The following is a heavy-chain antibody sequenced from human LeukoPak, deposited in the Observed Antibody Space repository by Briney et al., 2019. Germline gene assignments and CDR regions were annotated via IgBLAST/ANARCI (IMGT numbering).Heavy chain of an antibody. CDR3: AAGLLTSFADPYYYYGMDV. CDR2: ISAYNGNT. D-gene: IGHD3-3*01. Sequence: ASVKVSCKASGYTFTSYGISWVRQAPGQGLEWMGWISAYNGNTNYAQKLQGRVTMTTDTSTSTAYMELRSLRSDDTAVYYCAAGLLTSFADPYYYYGMDVWGQGTTVTVSS. CDR1: GYTFTSYG. V-gene: IGHV1-18*01. J-gene: IGHJ6*02.